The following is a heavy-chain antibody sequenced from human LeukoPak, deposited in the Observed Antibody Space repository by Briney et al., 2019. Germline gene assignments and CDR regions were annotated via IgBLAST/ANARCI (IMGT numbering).Heavy chain of an antibody. D-gene: IGHD6-19*01. CDR3: ARFPLGQWLGFDY. Sequence: ASVKVSCKASGYTFTGYYMHWVRQAPGQGLEWMGWINPNSGGTNYAQKFQGRVTMTRDTSISTAYMELSRLRSDDTAVYYCARFPLGQWLGFDYWGRGTLVTVSS. J-gene: IGHJ4*02. CDR2: INPNSGGT. V-gene: IGHV1-2*02. CDR1: GYTFTGYY.